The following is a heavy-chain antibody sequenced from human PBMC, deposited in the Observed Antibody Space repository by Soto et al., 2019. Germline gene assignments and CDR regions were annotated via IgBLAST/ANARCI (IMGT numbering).Heavy chain of an antibody. D-gene: IGHD2-15*01. Sequence: ASVKVSCKASGYTFTGYYIHWVRQAPGQGLEWMGWINPNSGGTNYAQKFQGWVTMTRDTSIGTAYMELSRLRSDDTAVYYCARDGGSRERYMDVWGKGTTVTVSS. V-gene: IGHV1-2*04. CDR3: ARDGGSRERYMDV. J-gene: IGHJ6*03. CDR2: INPNSGGT. CDR1: GYTFTGYY.